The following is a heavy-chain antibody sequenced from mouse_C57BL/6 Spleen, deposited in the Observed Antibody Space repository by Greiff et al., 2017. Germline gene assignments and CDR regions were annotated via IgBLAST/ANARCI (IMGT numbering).Heavy chain of an antibody. J-gene: IGHJ4*01. Sequence: QVTLKESGPGILQSSQTLSLTCSFSGFSLSTSGMGVSWIRQPSGKGLEWLAHIYWDDDKRYNPSLKSRHTISKDTSRNQVFLKITSVDTADTATYYCARRPYYGYDDGRDYYAMDYWGQGTSVTVSS. CDR1: GFSLSTSGMG. CDR2: IYWDDDK. CDR3: ARRPYYGYDDGRDYYAMDY. V-gene: IGHV8-12*01. D-gene: IGHD2-9*01.